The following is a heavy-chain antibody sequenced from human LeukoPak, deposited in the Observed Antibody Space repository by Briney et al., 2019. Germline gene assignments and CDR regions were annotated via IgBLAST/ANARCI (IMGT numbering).Heavy chain of an antibody. D-gene: IGHD3-9*01. V-gene: IGHV3-21*01. J-gene: IGHJ4*02. CDR2: ISSSSSYI. Sequence: GGSLRLSCAASGFTFSSYSMMWVRQAPGKGLEWVSSISSSSSYIYYADSVKGRFTISRDNAKNSLYLQMNSLRAEDTAVYYCARDPPQYYDILTGYYSNGYWGQGTLVTVSS. CDR1: GFTFSSYS. CDR3: ARDPPQYYDILTGYYSNGY.